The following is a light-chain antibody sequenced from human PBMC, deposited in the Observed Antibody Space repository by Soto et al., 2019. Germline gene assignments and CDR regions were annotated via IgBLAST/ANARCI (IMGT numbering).Light chain of an antibody. CDR3: QHYNSYSEA. CDR1: PSISRW. Sequence: DIQMTQSPSTLSASVGDTVTITSLSSPSISRWLAWYQQKPGKAPKILISDASILENGVPSRFSGTGSGTEFTLTISSLQPDDFATYYCQHYNSYSEAFGQGTKVDIK. CDR2: DAS. J-gene: IGKJ1*01. V-gene: IGKV1-5*01.